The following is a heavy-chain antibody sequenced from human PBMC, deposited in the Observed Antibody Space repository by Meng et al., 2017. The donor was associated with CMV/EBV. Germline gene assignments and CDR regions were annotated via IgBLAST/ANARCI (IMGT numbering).Heavy chain of an antibody. V-gene: IGHV6-1*01. CDR2: TYYRSKWYN. D-gene: IGHD2-2*02. J-gene: IGHJ5*02. CDR1: GDSVSSNSAA. CDR3: ARDRLIVEVPAAIRDNWFDP. Sequence: SQTLSLTCAISGDSVSSNSAAWNWIRQSPSRGLEWLGRTYYRSKWYNDYAVSVKSRITINPDTSKNQFSLQLNSVTPEDTAVYYCARDRLIVEVPAAIRDNWFDPWGQGTLVTVSS.